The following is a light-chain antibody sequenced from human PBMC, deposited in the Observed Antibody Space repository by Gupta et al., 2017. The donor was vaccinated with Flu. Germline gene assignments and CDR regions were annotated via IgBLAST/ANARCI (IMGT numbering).Light chain of an antibody. J-gene: IGLJ2*01. V-gene: IGLV3-25*03. CDR3: QSADSSVTSLI. Sequence: SYALTQPPSVSVSPGQTARITCTGDAFPKQYAYWYQQKPGQAPVLVIYRDNERPSGVPERFSGSSSGTTVTLTISGVQTEDEADYYCQSADSSVTSLIFGGGTKLTVL. CDR1: AFPKQY. CDR2: RDN.